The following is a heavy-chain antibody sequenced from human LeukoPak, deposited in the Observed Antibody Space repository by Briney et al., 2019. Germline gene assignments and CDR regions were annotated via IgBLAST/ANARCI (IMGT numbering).Heavy chain of an antibody. CDR1: GFTFSSYE. J-gene: IGHJ4*02. V-gene: IGHV3-48*03. CDR3: ARDLSPLSNYMGDY. CDR2: ISSSDSTI. D-gene: IGHD1-7*01. Sequence: GGSLRLSCAASGFTFSSYEMNWVRQAPGKGLEWVSYISSSDSTIYYADSVKGRFTISRDNAKNSLYLQMNSLRAEDTAVYYRARDLSPLSNYMGDYWGQGTLVTVSS.